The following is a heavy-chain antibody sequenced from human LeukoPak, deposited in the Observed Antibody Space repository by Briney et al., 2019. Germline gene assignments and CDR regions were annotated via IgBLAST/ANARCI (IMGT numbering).Heavy chain of an antibody. Sequence: PSETLSLTCTVSGGSISIYYWSWIRQPAGKGLEWIGRIYTSGSTNYTPSLKSRVTISVDTSKNQFSLKLSSVTAADTAVYYCARRRHYVWGSYRYYPFDYWGQGTLVTVSS. J-gene: IGHJ4*02. CDR2: IYTSGST. D-gene: IGHD3-16*02. V-gene: IGHV4-4*07. CDR3: ARRRHYVWGSYRYYPFDY. CDR1: GGSISIYY.